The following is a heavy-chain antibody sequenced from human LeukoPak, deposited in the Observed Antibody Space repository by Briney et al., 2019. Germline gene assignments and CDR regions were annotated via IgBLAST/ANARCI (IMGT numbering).Heavy chain of an antibody. D-gene: IGHD2-2*02. Sequence: SVKVSCKASGGTFSSYAISWVRQAPGQGLERMGRIIPILGIVNYAQKFQGRVTITADKSTSTAYMELSSLRSEDTAVYYCARVVGVVPAAIHYYYGMDVWGQGTTVTVSS. J-gene: IGHJ6*02. CDR1: GGTFSSYA. V-gene: IGHV1-69*04. CDR2: IIPILGIV. CDR3: ARVVGVVPAAIHYYYGMDV.